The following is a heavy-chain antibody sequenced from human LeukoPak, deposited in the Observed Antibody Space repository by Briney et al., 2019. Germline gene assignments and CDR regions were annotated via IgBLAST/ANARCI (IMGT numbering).Heavy chain of an antibody. D-gene: IGHD5-24*01. CDR2: IYSGGST. CDR1: GFTVSSSY. J-gene: IGHJ6*02. V-gene: IGHV3-66*01. CDR3: ASRDKGYYYGMDV. Sequence: GGSLRLSCAASGFTVSSSYMSWVRQAPGKGLEWVSLIYSGGSTYYVDSVKGRFTISRDNSKNTLYLQMNSLRAEDTAVYYCASRDKGYYYGMDVWGQGTTVTVSS.